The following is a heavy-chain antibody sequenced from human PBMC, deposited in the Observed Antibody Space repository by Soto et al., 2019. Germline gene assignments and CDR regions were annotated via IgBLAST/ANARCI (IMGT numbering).Heavy chain of an antibody. D-gene: IGHD3-16*01. CDR2: IIPILGIA. V-gene: IGHV1-69*02. Sequence: QVQLVQSGAEVKKPGSSVKVSCKASGGTFSSYTISWVRQAPGQGLEWMGRIIPILGIANYAQKFQGRVTITADKPTSPDDMGLSSLRSEDTAVYYCATRLGGGGSRHFDLWGRGTLVTVSS. CDR3: ATRLGGGGSRHFDL. J-gene: IGHJ2*01. CDR1: GGTFSSYT.